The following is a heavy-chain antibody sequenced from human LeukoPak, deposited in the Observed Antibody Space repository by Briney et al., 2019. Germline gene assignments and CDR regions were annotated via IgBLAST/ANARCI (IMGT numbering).Heavy chain of an antibody. CDR2: INPNSGGT. CDR1: GYTFTGYY. D-gene: IGHD2-2*02. J-gene: IGHJ4*02. CDR3: ARVGGGYCSSTSCYTWDY. Sequence: ASVKVSCKASGYTFTGYYMHWVRQAPGQGPEWMGWINPNSGGTNYAQKFQGRVTMTRDTSISTAYMELSRLRSDDTAVYYCARVGGGYCSSTSCYTWDYWGQGTLVTVSS. V-gene: IGHV1-2*02.